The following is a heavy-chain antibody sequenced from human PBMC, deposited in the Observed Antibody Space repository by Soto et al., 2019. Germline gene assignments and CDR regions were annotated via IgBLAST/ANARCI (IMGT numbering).Heavy chain of an antibody. D-gene: IGHD6-6*01. CDR3: ARGCIAACNWFDP. CDR1: GGSFSGYY. J-gene: IGHJ5*02. Sequence: PSETLSLTCAVYGGSFSGYYWSWIRQPPGKGLEWIGEINHSGSTNYNPSLKSRVTISVDTSKNQFSLKLSSVTAADTAVYYCARGCIAACNWFDPWGQGTLVTV. CDR2: INHSGST. V-gene: IGHV4-34*01.